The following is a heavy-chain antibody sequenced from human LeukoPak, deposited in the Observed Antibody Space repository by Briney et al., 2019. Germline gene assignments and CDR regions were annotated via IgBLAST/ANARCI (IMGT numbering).Heavy chain of an antibody. CDR2: TYYRSKWYS. J-gene: IGHJ4*02. V-gene: IGHV6-1*01. CDR1: GDSVSSNSAA. CDR3: AREAGRGWTFEY. Sequence: SHTLSLTCAISGDSVSSNSAAWNWIRQSPSRGLEWLGRTYYRSKWYSDYAVSVRGRITINPDTSKNQFSLQLNSVTPEDSAVYYCAREAGRGWTFEYWGQGALVTVSS. D-gene: IGHD6-19*01.